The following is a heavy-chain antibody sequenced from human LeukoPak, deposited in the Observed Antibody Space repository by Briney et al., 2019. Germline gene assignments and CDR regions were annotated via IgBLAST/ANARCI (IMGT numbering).Heavy chain of an antibody. V-gene: IGHV4-38-2*01. CDR2: IYHSGST. CDR3: ARFVVLRFDP. D-gene: IGHD2-15*01. CDR1: GYSISSGYY. Sequence: PSETLSLTCAVSGYSISSGYYWGWIRQPPGKGLEWIGSIYHSGSTYYNPSLKSRVTISVDTSKNQFSLKLSSVTAADTAVYYCARFVVLRFDPWGQGTLVTVSS. J-gene: IGHJ5*02.